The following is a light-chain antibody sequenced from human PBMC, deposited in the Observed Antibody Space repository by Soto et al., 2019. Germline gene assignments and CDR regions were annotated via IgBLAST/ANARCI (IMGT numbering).Light chain of an antibody. CDR3: QQYHNWPWT. CDR2: SAS. Sequence: DRVMTQSPATLSVSPGDRATLSCRASLTISSNLAWYQQKPGQAPRLLIHSASTRATGVPARFSGSGSGTEFTLTIDSLQSEDFAIYYCQQYHNWPWTFGQGTEVEIK. J-gene: IGKJ1*01. V-gene: IGKV3-15*01. CDR1: LTISSN.